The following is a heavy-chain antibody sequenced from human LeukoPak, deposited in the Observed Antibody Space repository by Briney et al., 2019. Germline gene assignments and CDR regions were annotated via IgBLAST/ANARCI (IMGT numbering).Heavy chain of an antibody. CDR1: RFTFSTYA. J-gene: IGHJ4*02. CDR3: ARGYIYGYHY. D-gene: IGHD5-18*01. Sequence: RTGGSLRLSCAASRFTFSTYAMSWVRQAPGKGLEWLSAISGNGGSTYYADFVKGRFTISRDNSKNTLFLQMNSLRAEDTAVYYCARGYIYGYHYWGQGTLVTVSS. V-gene: IGHV3-23*01. CDR2: ISGNGGST.